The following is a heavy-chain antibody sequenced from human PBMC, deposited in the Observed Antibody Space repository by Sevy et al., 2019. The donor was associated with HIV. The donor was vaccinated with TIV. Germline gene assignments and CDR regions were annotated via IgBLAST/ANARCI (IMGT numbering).Heavy chain of an antibody. CDR3: ARYYYDSSGPGSWFDP. J-gene: IGHJ5*02. D-gene: IGHD3-22*01. CDR1: GGSTNTYF. Sequence: SETLSLTCTVSGGSTNTYFWTWIRQPPGKGLEWIGYIYNSGSSNYNPSFKSRVTISVDRSKNRVSLKLSSVTAADTAVYYCARYYYDSSGPGSWFDPWGQGTLVTVSS. CDR2: IYNSGSS. V-gene: IGHV4-59*01.